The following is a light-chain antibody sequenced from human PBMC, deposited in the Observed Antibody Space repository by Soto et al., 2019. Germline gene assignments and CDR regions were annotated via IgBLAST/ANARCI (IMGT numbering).Light chain of an antibody. CDR3: QQYGGSPRT. CDR1: QSFSSTY. CDR2: GAS. V-gene: IGKV3-20*01. J-gene: IGKJ1*01. Sequence: EIVMTQSPASLSVSPGERATLSCRASQSFSSTYLAWYQQRPGQAPRLLIYGASSRATGIPDRFSGSASGTEFTLTVSRLEPEDFAVYYCQQYGGSPRTFGQGTKVVIK.